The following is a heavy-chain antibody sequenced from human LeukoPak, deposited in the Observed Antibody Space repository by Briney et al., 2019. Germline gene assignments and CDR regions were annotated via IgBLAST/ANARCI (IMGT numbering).Heavy chain of an antibody. J-gene: IGHJ5*02. CDR3: ARLFYVIDT. V-gene: IGHV4-39*01. Sequence: SETLSLTCTVSGASISNSAYYWLWIRQPPGEGLECIGTVHYSGSTYYNPSLKSRVNISVDTSKNQFSLQLSSVTAADTAVYYCARLFYVIDTWGQGTLVTVSS. CDR1: GASISNSAYY. D-gene: IGHD3-16*01. CDR2: VHYSGST.